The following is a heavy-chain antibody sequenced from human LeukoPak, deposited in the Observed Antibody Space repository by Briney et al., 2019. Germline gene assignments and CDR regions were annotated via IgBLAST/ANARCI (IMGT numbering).Heavy chain of an antibody. CDR2: ISWNSGTI. V-gene: IGHV3-9*01. D-gene: IGHD3-10*01. CDR3: AKDAGDNYHYYGMDV. J-gene: IGHJ6*02. Sequence: PGGSLRLSCAASGFTFDDYAMHWVRQAPGKGLEWVSGISWNSGTIGYADSVKGRFTISRDNAKNSLYLQMNSLRAEDTALYYCAKDAGDNYHYYGMDVWGQGTTVTVSS. CDR1: GFTFDDYA.